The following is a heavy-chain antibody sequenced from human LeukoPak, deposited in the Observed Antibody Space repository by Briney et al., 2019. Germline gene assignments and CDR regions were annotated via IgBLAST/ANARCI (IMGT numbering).Heavy chain of an antibody. D-gene: IGHD6-6*01. Sequence: SETLSLTCTVSGGSIGSSTYFWGWIRQPPGTGLEWIGSIYYSGSTYYNPSLKSRVTISVDTSRNQFSLKLSSVTAADTAVYYCARRGIATRTSVFDYWGQGTLVTVSS. CDR3: ARRGIATRTSVFDY. CDR1: GGSIGSSTYF. V-gene: IGHV4-39*01. CDR2: IYYSGST. J-gene: IGHJ4*02.